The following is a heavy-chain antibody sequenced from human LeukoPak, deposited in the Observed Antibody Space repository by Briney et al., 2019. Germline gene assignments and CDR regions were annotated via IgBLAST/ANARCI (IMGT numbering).Heavy chain of an antibody. Sequence: GRSLRLSCAASGFTFSSYEMNCVRHAPGRGREWDSYIRSSGGTIFYTDSVKGRFTISRDNAENSPYRRVDSDRAEDTALYYCARVARGYYYYYYMDVWGKGTTVTVSS. CDR1: GFTFSSYE. V-gene: IGHV3-48*03. J-gene: IGHJ6*03. CDR3: ARVARGYYYYYYMDV. CDR2: IRSSGGTI. D-gene: IGHD3-10*01.